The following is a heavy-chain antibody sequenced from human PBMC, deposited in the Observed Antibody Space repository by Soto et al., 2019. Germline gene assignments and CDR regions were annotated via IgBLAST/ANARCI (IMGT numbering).Heavy chain of an antibody. CDR1: GFTFSSYA. D-gene: IGHD2-21*02. J-gene: IGHJ4*02. V-gene: IGHV3-23*01. Sequence: VGSLRLSCAASGFTFSSYAMSWVRQAPGKGLEWVSAISGSGGSTYYADSVKGRFTISRDNSKNTLYLQMNSLRAEDTAVYYCAKKFVVVTAMDYWGQGTLVTVSS. CDR2: ISGSGGST. CDR3: AKKFVVVTAMDY.